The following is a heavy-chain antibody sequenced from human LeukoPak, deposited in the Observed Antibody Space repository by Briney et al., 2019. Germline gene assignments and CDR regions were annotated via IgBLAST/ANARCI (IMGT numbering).Heavy chain of an antibody. J-gene: IGHJ4*02. CDR3: AREATVVGATII. CDR1: GGSVTTYY. Sequence: SETLSLTCTVSGGSVTTYYWSWIRQSAGKGLEWIGHISTSGTTTYNPSLKSRVTMSVDTSRNQFSLKLTSVTAADTAVYYCAREATVVGATIIWGQGTLVTVSS. V-gene: IGHV4-4*07. CDR2: ISTSGTT. D-gene: IGHD1-26*01.